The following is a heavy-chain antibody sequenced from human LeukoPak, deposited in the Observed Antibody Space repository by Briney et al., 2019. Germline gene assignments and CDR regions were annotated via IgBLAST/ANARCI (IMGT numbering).Heavy chain of an antibody. V-gene: IGHV1-2*02. J-gene: IGHJ6*03. D-gene: IGHD2/OR15-2a*01. CDR1: GYTFTGYY. CDR3: ARDALSKKGHYYYMDV. CDR2: INPNSGGT. Sequence: ASVKVSCKASGYTFTGYYMHWVRQAPGQGLEWMGWINPNSGGTNYAQKFQGRVTMTRDTSISTAYMELSRLRSDDTAMYYCARDALSKKGHYYYMDVWGKGTTVTISS.